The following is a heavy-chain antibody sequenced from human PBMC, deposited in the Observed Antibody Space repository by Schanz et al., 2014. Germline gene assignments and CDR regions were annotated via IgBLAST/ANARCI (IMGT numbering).Heavy chain of an antibody. CDR3: AREVGLYDRGWFAP. CDR2: IVPIAGIT. J-gene: IGHJ5*02. Sequence: QVHLVQSGAEVKKPGSSVKISCKASGGTFSSDTFSWVRQAPGQGLEWMGRIVPIAGITNYAQRFQGRVTITADKSSDTAYMELSSLRSEDTAVYYCAREVGLYDRGWFAPGGQGTLVTVSS. D-gene: IGHD3-22*01. CDR1: GGTFSSDT. V-gene: IGHV1-69*08.